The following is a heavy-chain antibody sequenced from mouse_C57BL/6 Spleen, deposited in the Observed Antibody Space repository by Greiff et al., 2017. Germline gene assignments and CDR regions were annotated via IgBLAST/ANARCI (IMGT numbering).Heavy chain of an antibody. Sequence: QVHVKQPGAELVRPGSSVKLSCKASGYTFTSYWMHWVKQRPIQGLEWIGNIDPSDSETHYNQKFKDKATLTVDKSSSTAYMQLSSLTSEDSAVYYCAREDYDYDFAYWGQGTLVTVSA. CDR3: AREDYDYDFAY. CDR2: IDPSDSET. D-gene: IGHD2-4*01. V-gene: IGHV1-52*01. J-gene: IGHJ3*01. CDR1: GYTFTSYW.